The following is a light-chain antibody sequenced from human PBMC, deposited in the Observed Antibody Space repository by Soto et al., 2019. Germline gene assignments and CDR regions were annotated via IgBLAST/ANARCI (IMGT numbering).Light chain of an antibody. V-gene: IGKV3-15*01. CDR2: GAS. CDR1: QSVSGY. J-gene: IGKJ1*01. Sequence: EIVLTQSPATLSLSPGERATLSCRASQSVSGYLAWYQQKPGQAPRLLIYGASTRATGVPARFSGSGSGTDFSLTITSLQSEDFAVYYCQQYYHWPRTFGQGTKV. CDR3: QQYYHWPRT.